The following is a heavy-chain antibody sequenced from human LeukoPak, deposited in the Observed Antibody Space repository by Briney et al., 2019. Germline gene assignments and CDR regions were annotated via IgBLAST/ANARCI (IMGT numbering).Heavy chain of an antibody. CDR3: AREGFRSHSGYYYYDMDV. J-gene: IGHJ6*02. D-gene: IGHD6-25*01. Sequence: PGGSLRLSCATSGFSFSSFWMSWVRQAPGKGLEWVANIKKDGSEKYYVDSVKGRFTISRDNVKNSLYLQMNSLRAEDTAVYYCAREGFRSHSGYYYYDMDVWGQGTTVTVSS. CDR1: GFSFSSFW. CDR2: IKKDGSEK. V-gene: IGHV3-7*01.